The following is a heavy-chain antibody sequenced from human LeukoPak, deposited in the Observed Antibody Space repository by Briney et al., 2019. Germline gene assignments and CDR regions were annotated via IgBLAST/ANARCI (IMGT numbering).Heavy chain of an antibody. V-gene: IGHV3-30*04. CDR3: ARDHRSYYYGPGSYLGY. D-gene: IGHD3-10*01. CDR1: GVTFSAYA. Sequence: GGSPRVSCAASGVTFSAYAMYWVCEAPGEGLEWVAVISNDGSNKYYADSAKGRFTISRDNSKKTLYLEMNSLRAEDTAVYYCARDHRSYYYGPGSYLGYWGQGTLVTVSS. CDR2: ISNDGSNK. J-gene: IGHJ4*02.